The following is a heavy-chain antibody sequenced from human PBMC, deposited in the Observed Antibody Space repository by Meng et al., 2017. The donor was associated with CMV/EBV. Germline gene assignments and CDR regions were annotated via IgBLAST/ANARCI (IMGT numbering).Heavy chain of an antibody. D-gene: IGHD2-2*01. CDR2: IIPILGIA. V-gene: IGHV1-69*10. J-gene: IGHJ4*02. Sequence: SVKVSCKASGGTFSSYAISWVRQAPGQGLEWVGGIIPILGIANYAQKFQGRVTITADKSTNTAYMELSSLRSEDTAVYYCAIQLGYCSSPSCERDFDYWGQGTLVTVSS. CDR1: GGTFSSYA. CDR3: AIQLGYCSSPSCERDFDY.